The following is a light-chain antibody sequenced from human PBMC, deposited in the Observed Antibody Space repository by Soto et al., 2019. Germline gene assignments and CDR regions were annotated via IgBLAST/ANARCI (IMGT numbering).Light chain of an antibody. CDR3: QQYNSYSPRT. Sequence: IQMTQSPSTLSASVGDRVTITCRASQSVSSFLAWYQQEPGKAPKVLIYDASTLENGVPSRFSGSGSGTEFTLTISSLQPDDFATYYCQQYNSYSPRTFGQGTKVDI. V-gene: IGKV1-5*01. CDR2: DAS. J-gene: IGKJ1*01. CDR1: QSVSSF.